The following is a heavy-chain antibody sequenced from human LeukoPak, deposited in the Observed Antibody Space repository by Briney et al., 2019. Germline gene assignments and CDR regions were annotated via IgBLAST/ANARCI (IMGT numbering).Heavy chain of an antibody. CDR1: GFTFSSYA. D-gene: IGHD6-19*01. J-gene: IGHJ4*02. CDR2: ISGSGGST. Sequence: GGSLRLSCAASGFTFSSYAMSWVRQAPGKGLEWVSAISGSGGSTYYADSVKGRFTISRDNSKNTLYLQMNSLRAEDTAVYYCAKSGYSSGWYSPISVDPFDYWGQGTLVTVSS. V-gene: IGHV3-23*01. CDR3: AKSGYSSGWYSPISVDPFDY.